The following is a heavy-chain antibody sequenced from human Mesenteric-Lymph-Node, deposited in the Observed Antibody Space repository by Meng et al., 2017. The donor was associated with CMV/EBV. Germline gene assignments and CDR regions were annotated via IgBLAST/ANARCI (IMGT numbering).Heavy chain of an antibody. CDR1: GFTFDDYG. CDR3: ARDRGSSLYYFDY. CDR2: IYSGGST. J-gene: IGHJ4*02. V-gene: IGHV3-66*02. Sequence: GGSLRLSCAASGFTFDDYGMSWVRQAPGKGLEWVSVIYSGGSTYYADSVKGRFTISRDNSKNTLYLQMNSLRAEDTAVYYCARDRGSSLYYFDYWGQGTLVTVSS. D-gene: IGHD6-13*01.